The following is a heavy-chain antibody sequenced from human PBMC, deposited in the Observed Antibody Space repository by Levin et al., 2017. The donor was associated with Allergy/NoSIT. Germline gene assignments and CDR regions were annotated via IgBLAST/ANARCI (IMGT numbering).Heavy chain of an antibody. Sequence: GGSLRLSCKGSGYSFTSYWIGWVRQMPGKGLEWMGIIYPGDSDTRYSPSFQGQVTISADKSISTAYLQWSSLKASDTAMYYCARRYGSGSYENYFDYWGQGTLVTVSS. CDR1: GYSFTSYW. CDR3: ARRYGSGSYENYFDY. D-gene: IGHD3-10*01. J-gene: IGHJ4*02. V-gene: IGHV5-51*01. CDR2: IYPGDSDT.